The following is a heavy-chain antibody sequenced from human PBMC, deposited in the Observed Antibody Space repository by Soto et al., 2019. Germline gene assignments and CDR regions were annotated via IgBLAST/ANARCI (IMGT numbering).Heavy chain of an antibody. D-gene: IGHD2-8*01. J-gene: IGHJ4*02. V-gene: IGHV3-23*01. Sequence: GGSLRLSCAASGFTFSSYAMSWVRQAPGKGLEWVSAISGSGGSTYYADSVKGRFTTSRDNSKNTLYLQMNSLRAEDTAVYYCAKRAPGYCTNGVCYFDYWGQGTLVTVSS. CDR2: ISGSGGST. CDR3: AKRAPGYCTNGVCYFDY. CDR1: GFTFSSYA.